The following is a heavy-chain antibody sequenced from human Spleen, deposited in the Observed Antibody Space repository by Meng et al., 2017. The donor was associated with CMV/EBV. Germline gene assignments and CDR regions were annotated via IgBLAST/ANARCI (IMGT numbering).Heavy chain of an antibody. CDR1: GGSISSSSNY. J-gene: IGHJ4*02. D-gene: IGHD3-3*01. Sequence: GSLRLSCNVSGGSISSSSNYWGWIRQPPGKGLEWIGAIFSSGSTHYNPSLKSRVTISLDTSKNQFSLKLSSVTAADTAVYYCARVFPPGPFNYWGQGTLVTVSS. V-gene: IGHV4-39*07. CDR2: IFSSGST. CDR3: ARVFPPGPFNY.